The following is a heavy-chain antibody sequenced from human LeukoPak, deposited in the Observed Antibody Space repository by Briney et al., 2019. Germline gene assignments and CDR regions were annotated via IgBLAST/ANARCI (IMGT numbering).Heavy chain of an antibody. V-gene: IGHV3-43*01. Sequence: SGGSLRLSCAASGFTFDDYTMHRVRHAPGKGLEWVSLISWDGGSTYYADSVKGRFTISRDNVKNSLSLQMNGLRAEDTALYYCVKDRKSRDLDSLDIWGQGTMVTVSS. CDR2: ISWDGGST. CDR3: VKDRKSRDLDSLDI. CDR1: GFTFDDYT. D-gene: IGHD5-24*01. J-gene: IGHJ3*02.